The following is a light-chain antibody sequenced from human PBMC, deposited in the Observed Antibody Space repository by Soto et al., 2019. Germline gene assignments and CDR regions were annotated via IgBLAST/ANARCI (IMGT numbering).Light chain of an antibody. J-gene: IGLJ3*02. Sequence: QSVLTQPPSASGSPGQSVTISCTGTSSDVGGYNYVSWYQQHPGKAPKLMIYEVSKRPSGVPDRFSGSKSGNTASLTVSGLLAEDEADYFCSSYAGSNNLMFGGGTKLTVL. CDR1: SSDVGGYNY. CDR2: EVS. CDR3: SSYAGSNNLM. V-gene: IGLV2-8*01.